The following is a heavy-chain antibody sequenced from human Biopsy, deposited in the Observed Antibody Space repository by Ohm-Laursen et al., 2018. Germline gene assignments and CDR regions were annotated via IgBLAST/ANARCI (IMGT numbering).Heavy chain of an antibody. CDR2: ISHTGYT. CDR3: ARGSNDFGGLYFPR. CDR1: GGSFTGHY. V-gene: IGHV4-59*11. Sequence: SGTLSLTWTVSGGSFTGHYWTWIRQPPGKGLEWIGHISHTGYTSYKSSLKSRVTISLDTSRKHFSLRLTSLAAADTAVYYCARGSNDFGGLYFPRWGQGTLLTVSS. J-gene: IGHJ4*02. D-gene: IGHD4-23*01.